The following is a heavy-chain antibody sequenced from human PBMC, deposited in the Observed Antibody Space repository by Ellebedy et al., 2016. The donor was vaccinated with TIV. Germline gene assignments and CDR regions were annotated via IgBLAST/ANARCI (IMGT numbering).Heavy chain of an antibody. CDR1: GYTFIHYG. Sequence: AASVKVSCKSSGYTFIHYGVTWVRQAPGQGLDWMGWVSAYSGNTNYAENLQGRVTITTDTSTDTAYMELRSLRSDDTAVYFCARYSGSGTYYRNGMDVWGQGTTVTVSS. V-gene: IGHV1-18*01. CDR2: VSAYSGNT. CDR3: ARYSGSGTYYRNGMDV. D-gene: IGHD3-10*01. J-gene: IGHJ6*02.